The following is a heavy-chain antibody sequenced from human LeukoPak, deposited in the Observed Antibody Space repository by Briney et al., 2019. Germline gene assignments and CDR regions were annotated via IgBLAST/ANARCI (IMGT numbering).Heavy chain of an antibody. CDR1: GGSISSSSYY. D-gene: IGHD2-8*01. J-gene: IGHJ4*02. V-gene: IGHV4-39*01. CDR2: IYYSGST. Sequence: SETLSLTCTVSGGSISSSSYYWGWIRQPPGKGLEWIGSIYYSGSTYYNPSLKSRVTISVDTSKNQFSLKLSSVTAADTAVYYWATVMVYAPFVYYFDYWGQGTLVTVSS. CDR3: ATVMVYAPFVYYFDY.